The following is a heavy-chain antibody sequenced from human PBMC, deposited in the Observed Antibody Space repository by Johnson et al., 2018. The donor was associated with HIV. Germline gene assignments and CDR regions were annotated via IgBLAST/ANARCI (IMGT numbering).Heavy chain of an antibody. CDR2: SSGSGGST. CDR1: GFTFSDYY. V-gene: IGHV3-23*04. J-gene: IGHJ3*02. CDR3: SKLAPWASGYYYERAFDI. Sequence: VQLVESGGGLIQPGGSLRLSCAASGFTFSDYYMSWIRQAPGKGLEWVSASSGSGGSTYYADSVKGRFTISRDNSKNTLYLQMNSLKPEDTAVYYCSKLAPWASGYYYERAFDIWGQGTMVTVSS. D-gene: IGHD3-22*01.